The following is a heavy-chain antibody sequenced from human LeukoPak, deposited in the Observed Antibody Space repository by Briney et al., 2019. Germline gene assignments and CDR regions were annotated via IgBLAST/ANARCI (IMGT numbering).Heavy chain of an antibody. D-gene: IGHD1-1*01. CDR1: GGSISSSSYY. V-gene: IGHV4-39*07. Sequence: SETLPLTCTVSGGSISSSSYYWGWIRQPPGKGLEWIGSIYYSGSTYYNPSLKSRVTISVDTSKNQFSLKLSSVTAADTAVYFCVRDRELAYWGQGILVTVSS. J-gene: IGHJ4*02. CDR2: IYYSGST. CDR3: VRDRELAY.